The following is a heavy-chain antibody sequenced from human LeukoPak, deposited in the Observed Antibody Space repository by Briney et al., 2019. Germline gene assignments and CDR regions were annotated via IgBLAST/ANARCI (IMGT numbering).Heavy chain of an antibody. CDR3: AGTFYSSGWPFDP. V-gene: IGHV1-69*04. D-gene: IGHD6-19*01. CDR2: IIPILGIA. CDR1: GGTFSSYA. Sequence: ASVKVSCKASGGTFSSYAISWVRQAPGQGLEWMGRIIPILGIANYAQKFQGRVTITADKSTSTAYMELSSLRSEDTAVYYCAGTFYSSGWPFDPWGQGTLVTVSS. J-gene: IGHJ5*02.